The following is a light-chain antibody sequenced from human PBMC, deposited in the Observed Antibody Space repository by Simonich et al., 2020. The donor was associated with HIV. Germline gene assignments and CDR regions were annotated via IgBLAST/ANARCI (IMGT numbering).Light chain of an antibody. CDR2: QDS. V-gene: IGLV3-1*01. CDR1: KLGDTY. J-gene: IGLJ3*02. CDR3: QAWDSSTAV. Sequence: SYELTQPPSVSVSPGQTASITCTGDKLGDTYACWYQQRPGQSPVLVIYQDSKRPAGIPERLSGSNSGNTATLTISGTQAMDEADYYCQAWDSSTAVFGGGTKLTVL.